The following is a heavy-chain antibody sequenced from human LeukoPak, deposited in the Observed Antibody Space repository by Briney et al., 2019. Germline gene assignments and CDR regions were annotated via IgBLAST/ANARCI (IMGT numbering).Heavy chain of an antibody. D-gene: IGHD1-26*01. V-gene: IGHV3-30*02. Sequence: GGSLRLSCAASGFTFSSYGMHWVRQAPGKGLEWVAFIRYDGSNKYYADSVKGRFTISRDNSKNTLYLQMNSLRAEDTAVYYCAESGGSYYSDYWGQGTLVTVSS. J-gene: IGHJ4*02. CDR3: AESGGSYYSDY. CDR1: GFTFSSYG. CDR2: IRYDGSNK.